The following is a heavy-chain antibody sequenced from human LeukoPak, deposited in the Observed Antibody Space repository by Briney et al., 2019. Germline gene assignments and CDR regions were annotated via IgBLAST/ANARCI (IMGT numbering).Heavy chain of an antibody. CDR2: INWNGGST. D-gene: IGHD3-10*01. CDR1: GFTFDDYG. J-gene: IGHJ6*03. Sequence: GGSLRLSCAASGFTFDDYGMNWVRQAPGKGLEWVSGINWNGGSTGYADSVKGRFTISRDNAKNSLYLQMNSLRAEDTAVYYCARVNYYGSGSYSYYYYYYMDVWGKGTTVTISS. CDR3: ARVNYYGSGSYSYYYYYYMDV. V-gene: IGHV3-20*04.